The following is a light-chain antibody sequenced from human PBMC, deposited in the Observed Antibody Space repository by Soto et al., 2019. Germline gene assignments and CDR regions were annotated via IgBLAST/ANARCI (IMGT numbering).Light chain of an antibody. V-gene: IGKV3-20*01. CDR1: QSVSSSY. CDR2: DST. Sequence: EIVLTQSPGTLSLSPGERATLSCRASQSVSSSYLAWYQQKPGQAPRLLIYDSTRRATGIPDRISGSGSGTDFTLTISRLEPEDFAVYYCQQYGSSPYTFGQETRLEIK. J-gene: IGKJ2*01. CDR3: QQYGSSPYT.